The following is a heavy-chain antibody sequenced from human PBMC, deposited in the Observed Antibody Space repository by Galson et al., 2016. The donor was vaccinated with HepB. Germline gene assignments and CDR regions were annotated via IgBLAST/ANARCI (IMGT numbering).Heavy chain of an antibody. CDR2: INYRGEST. Sequence: SLRLSCAASGFTFSNHDMNWVRQAPGKGLEYTSNINYRGESTSYVDSVKGRFTISRDNSRNTLYLQMDNLRAEDAAIYYCVKDPNWEAGCWGRGTPVTVSS. V-gene: IGHV3-23*01. J-gene: IGHJ4*02. D-gene: IGHD7-27*01. CDR1: GFTFSNHD. CDR3: VKDPNWEAGC.